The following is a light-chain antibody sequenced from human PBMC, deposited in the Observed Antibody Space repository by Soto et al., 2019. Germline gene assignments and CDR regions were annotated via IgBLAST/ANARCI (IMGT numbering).Light chain of an antibody. CDR2: DAS. CDR1: QSVTTN. CDR3: QQYDRWPVT. J-gene: IGKJ4*01. Sequence: EVVMTQCPATLSVSPGERVTFSCRASQSVTTNLAWYQHKPGQSPRLLISDASTGASGIPPRFSGSGSGTEFTLTIDRLQSADFAVYYCQQYDRWPVTFGGGTKVDIK. V-gene: IGKV3-15*01.